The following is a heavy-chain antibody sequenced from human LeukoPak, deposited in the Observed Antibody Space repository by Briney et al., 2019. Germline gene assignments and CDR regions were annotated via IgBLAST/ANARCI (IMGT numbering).Heavy chain of an antibody. D-gene: IGHD6-19*01. J-gene: IGHJ4*02. V-gene: IGHV4-59*01. CDR1: GGSISSYY. Sequence: KTSETLSLTCTVSGGSISSYYWSWTRQPPGKGLEWIGYIYYSGSTNYNPSLKSRVTISVDTSKNQFSLKLSSVTAADTAVYYCARARSSGWPDYWGQGTLVTVSS. CDR3: ARARSSGWPDY. CDR2: IYYSGST.